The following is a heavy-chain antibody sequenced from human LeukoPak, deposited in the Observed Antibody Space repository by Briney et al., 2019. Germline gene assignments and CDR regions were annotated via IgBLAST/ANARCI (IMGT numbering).Heavy chain of an antibody. D-gene: IGHD3-9*01. CDR1: EFSVGSNY. V-gene: IGHV3-66*01. Sequence: GGSLRLSCAASEFSVGSNYMTWVRQAPGKGLEWVSLIYSGGSTYYADSVKGRFTISRDNSKNTLYLQMNSLRAEDTAVYYCARGQQDYDILTGQPFDYWGQGTLVTVSS. CDR3: ARGQQDYDILTGQPFDY. CDR2: IYSGGST. J-gene: IGHJ4*02.